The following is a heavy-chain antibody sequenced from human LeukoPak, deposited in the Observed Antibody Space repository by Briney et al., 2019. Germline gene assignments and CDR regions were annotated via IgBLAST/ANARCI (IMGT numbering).Heavy chain of an antibody. CDR1: GYIFTSYV. D-gene: IGHD5-18*01. J-gene: IGHJ4*02. Sequence: ASVKVSCKASGYIFTSYVMHWVRQAPGQRLEWMGWINAGNGNTKSSQKFQGRVTIIRDTPASTAYMEVSSLGSEDTSVYYCARASPGYSYDYFDYWGQGTLVTVSS. V-gene: IGHV1-3*01. CDR2: INAGNGNT. CDR3: ARASPGYSYDYFDY.